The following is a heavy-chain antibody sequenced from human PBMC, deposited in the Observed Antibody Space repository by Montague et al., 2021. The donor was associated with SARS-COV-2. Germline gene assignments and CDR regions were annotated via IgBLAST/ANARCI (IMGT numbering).Heavy chain of an antibody. V-gene: IGHV2-70*11. CDR3: ARGYYDSLTGYHGAFDI. Sequence: PALVKPTQTLTLTCTFSGFSLTTSGMCVRWIRQPPGKALEWLARIDWDXDKYYSTSLKTRLTISKDTSKNQVVLTMTNMDPVDTATYYCARGYYDSLTGYHGAFDIWGQGTMVTVSS. CDR2: IDWDXDK. D-gene: IGHD3-9*01. J-gene: IGHJ3*02. CDR1: GFSLTTSGMC.